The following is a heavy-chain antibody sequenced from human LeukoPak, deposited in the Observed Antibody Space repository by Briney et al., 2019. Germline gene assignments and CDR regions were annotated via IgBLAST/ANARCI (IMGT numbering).Heavy chain of an antibody. CDR1: GGSISSSSYY. Sequence: SETLSLTCTVSGGSISSSSYYWGWIRQPPGKGLEWIGSMYYSGSTYYNPSLKSRVTISVDTSKNQFSLKVTSVTAADTAVYYCVRDGSSNWYPGYFPHWGQGTLVTVSS. V-gene: IGHV4-39*07. CDR3: VRDGSSNWYPGYFPH. D-gene: IGHD6-13*01. J-gene: IGHJ1*01. CDR2: MYYSGST.